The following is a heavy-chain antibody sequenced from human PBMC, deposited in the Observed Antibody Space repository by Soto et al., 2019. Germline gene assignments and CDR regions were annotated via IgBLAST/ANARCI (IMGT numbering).Heavy chain of an antibody. J-gene: IGHJ4*02. Sequence: SVKVSCKASGFTFTSSAFQWVRQARGQRLEWIGWIAVGSGYTNYAQRFQDRVTLIRDMSTATTYMELSRLTSEDTAIYYCAADATAWQQMVPSDYWGQGTLVTVSS. CDR2: IAVGSGYT. CDR1: GFTFTSSA. V-gene: IGHV1-58*01. D-gene: IGHD2-8*01. CDR3: AADATAWQQMVPSDY.